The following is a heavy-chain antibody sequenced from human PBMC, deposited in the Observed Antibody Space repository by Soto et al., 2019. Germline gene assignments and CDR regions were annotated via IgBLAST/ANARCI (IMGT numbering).Heavy chain of an antibody. CDR2: IWYDGSNK. J-gene: IGHJ6*02. V-gene: IGHV3-33*01. CDR1: GFTFSSYG. D-gene: IGHD5-18*01. Sequence: PGWSLRLSCAASGFTFSSYGTHWVRQAPGKGLEWVAVIWYDGSNKYYADSVKGRFTISRDNSKNTLYLQMNSLRAEDTAVYYCARDGIQLWYYYYYYGMDVWGQGTTVTV. CDR3: ARDGIQLWYYYYYYGMDV.